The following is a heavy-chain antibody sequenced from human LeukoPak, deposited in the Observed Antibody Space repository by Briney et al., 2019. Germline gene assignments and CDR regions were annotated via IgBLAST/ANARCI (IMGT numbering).Heavy chain of an antibody. V-gene: IGHV3-23*01. CDR1: GFTFSSYA. D-gene: IGHD4-17*01. Sequence: GGSLTLSCAASGFTFSSYAMSWVRQAPGKGLEWVSAISDSGGSTYYAYSEKGRFTISRDNAKNRLYLQMNSLRAEDTAVYYCAKDGDYGDYYWGQGTLVTVSS. J-gene: IGHJ4*02. CDR2: ISDSGGST. CDR3: AKDGDYGDYY.